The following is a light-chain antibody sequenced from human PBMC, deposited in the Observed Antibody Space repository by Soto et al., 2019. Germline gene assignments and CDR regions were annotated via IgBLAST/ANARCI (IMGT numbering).Light chain of an antibody. CDR1: SSDVGGYNY. J-gene: IGLJ1*01. CDR3: SSYTSSSTYV. V-gene: IGLV2-14*01. CDR2: DVS. Sequence: QSVLTQPASVYGSPGQSITISCTGTSSDVGGYNYVSWYQQHPGKAPKLMIYDVSNRPSGVFNRFSGSKSGNTASLTISGLQAEDEADYYCSSYTSSSTYVFGTGTKVTVL.